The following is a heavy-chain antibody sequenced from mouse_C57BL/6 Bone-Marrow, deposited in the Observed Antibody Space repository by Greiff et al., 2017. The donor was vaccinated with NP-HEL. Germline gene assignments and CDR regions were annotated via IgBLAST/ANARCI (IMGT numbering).Heavy chain of an antibody. CDR1: GYAFSSSW. J-gene: IGHJ2*01. V-gene: IGHV1-82*01. CDR2: IYPGAGAT. Sequence: VKLQESGPELVKPGSSFKISFNPSGYAFSSSWMNWVKQRPGKGLEWIGRIYPGAGATNYNGKFKGKATLTADKSSSTAYMQLSSLTSEDSAVYFCARIPPYYYGSSGRFYFDYWGQGTTLTVSS. CDR3: ARIPPYYYGSSGRFYFDY. D-gene: IGHD1-1*01.